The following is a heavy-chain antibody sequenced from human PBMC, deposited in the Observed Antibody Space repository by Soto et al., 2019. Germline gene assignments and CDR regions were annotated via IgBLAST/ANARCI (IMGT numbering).Heavy chain of an antibody. J-gene: IGHJ4*02. V-gene: IGHV3-30-3*01. CDR2: ISYDGSNK. CDR3: ARAPRPYSGSYYMLVY. D-gene: IGHD1-26*01. Sequence: QVQLVESGGGVVQPGRSLRLSCAASGFTFSSYAVHWVRQAPGKGLEWVAVISYDGSNKYYADSVKGRFTISRDNSKNTLYLQMNSLRAEDTAVYYCARAPRPYSGSYYMLVYWGQGTLVTVSS. CDR1: GFTFSSYA.